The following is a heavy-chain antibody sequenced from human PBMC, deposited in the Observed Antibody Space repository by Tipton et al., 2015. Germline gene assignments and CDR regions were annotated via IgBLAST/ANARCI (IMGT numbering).Heavy chain of an antibody. CDR2: IYYSGST. V-gene: IGHV4-59*01. J-gene: IGHJ6*02. Sequence: TLSLTCNVSGGSITSYYWSWIRQPPGKGLEWIGYIYYSGSTKYSPSLKSRVTISVDSSKTQLSLKLRSVTAADTAVYFCARDLEHGMDVWGQGTTVTVS. CDR3: ARDLEHGMDV. CDR1: GGSITSYY.